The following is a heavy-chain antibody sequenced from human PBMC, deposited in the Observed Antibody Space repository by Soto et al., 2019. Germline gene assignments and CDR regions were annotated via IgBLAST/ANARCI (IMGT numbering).Heavy chain of an antibody. Sequence: ASLKVTFKSSVYTLSGFYIHWVRQAPGQGLESMGWIYPDSGGTDYAQKFQGRVTMTRDTSISTAYMELSRLRSDDTAVYYCRVTGVSEVDYWGQGTLVTVSS. CDR3: RVTGVSEVDY. J-gene: IGHJ4*02. V-gene: IGHV1-2*02. CDR2: IYPDSGGT. CDR1: VYTLSGFY. D-gene: IGHD2-8*01.